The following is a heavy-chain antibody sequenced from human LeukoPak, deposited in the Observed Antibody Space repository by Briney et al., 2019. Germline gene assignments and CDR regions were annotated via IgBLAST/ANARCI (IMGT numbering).Heavy chain of an antibody. CDR1: GVSISSYY. CDR3: ARGNGWYYY. V-gene: IGHV4-59*01. D-gene: IGHD6-19*01. J-gene: IGHJ4*02. Sequence: SETLSLTCTVSGVSISSYYWSWVRQPPGKGLEWIGYIYYSGGTNYNPSLKSRVTISVDTSKNQFSLKLRSVTAADTAVYFCARGNGWYYYWGQGTLVTVSS. CDR2: IYYSGGT.